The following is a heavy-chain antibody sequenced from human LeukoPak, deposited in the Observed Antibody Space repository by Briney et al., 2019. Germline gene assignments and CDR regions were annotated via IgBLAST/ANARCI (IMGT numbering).Heavy chain of an antibody. V-gene: IGHV3-64*04. CDR2: ISSGGST. Sequence: GGSLRLSCSASGFTFSSYAMLWVRQAPGKGLECVSAISSGGSTHYADSVKGRFTFSRDNSKNTLYLQMNSLRAEDTAVYYCARGGGDYWGQGTLVTVSS. CDR1: GFTFSSYA. CDR3: ARGGGDY. J-gene: IGHJ4*02.